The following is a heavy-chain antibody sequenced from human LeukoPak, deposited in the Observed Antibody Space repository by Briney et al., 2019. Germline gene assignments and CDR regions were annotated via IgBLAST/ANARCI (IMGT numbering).Heavy chain of an antibody. CDR3: TRLFAGGKDY. V-gene: IGHV3-73*01. J-gene: IGHJ4*02. D-gene: IGHD4-23*01. CDR2: IRSKANSYAT. Sequence: GGSLRLSCAASGFTFSSYWMSWVRQAPGKGLEWVGRIRSKANSYATAYAASVKGRFTISRDDSKNTAYLQMNSLKTEDTAVYYCTRLFAGGKDYWGQGTLVTVSS. CDR1: GFTFSSYW.